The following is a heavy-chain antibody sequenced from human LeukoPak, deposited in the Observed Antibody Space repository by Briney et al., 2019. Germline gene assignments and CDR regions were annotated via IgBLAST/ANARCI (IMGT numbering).Heavy chain of an antibody. J-gene: IGHJ4*02. CDR3: ARGSEIERWVQFGGLDY. Sequence: SETLSLTCTVSGCSASGHYWSWIRQPPGKGLEWIGYVDNRGRTNKSPSLRSRVTASIDTSKSQISLKLMSVTAADTAVYYCARGSEIERWVQFGGLDYWGQGTLVTVSS. CDR1: GCSASGHY. D-gene: IGHD5-24*01. V-gene: IGHV4-59*02. CDR2: VDNRGRT.